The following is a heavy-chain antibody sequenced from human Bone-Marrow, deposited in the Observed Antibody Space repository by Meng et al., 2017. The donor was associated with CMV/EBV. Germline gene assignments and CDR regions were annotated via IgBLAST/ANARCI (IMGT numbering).Heavy chain of an antibody. CDR2: IYYSGST. Sequence: SETLSLTCIVSGGSISSYYWSWIRQPPGKGLEWIAYIYYSGSTNYNPSLKSRVTISVDTSKNQFSLKLSSVTAADTAVYYCARHYNGWTYYFDHWGQGTRVTVSS. V-gene: IGHV4-59*01. CDR1: GGSISSYY. J-gene: IGHJ4*02. CDR3: ARHYNGWTYYFDH. D-gene: IGHD5-24*01.